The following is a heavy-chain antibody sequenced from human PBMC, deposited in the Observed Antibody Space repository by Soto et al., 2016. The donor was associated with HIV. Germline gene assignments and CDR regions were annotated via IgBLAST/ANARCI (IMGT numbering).Heavy chain of an antibody. CDR3: AAVEARLKDLSFQGGEV. J-gene: IGHJ6*02. Sequence: QMQLVQSGPEVKKPGTSVKVSCKASGFTFRSSVVQWVRQARGQRLEWIGWIVVGSAYTNYTQKLQERVTITSDMSTSTAYMELSSLRSEDTAVYYCAAVEARLKDLSFQGGEVWDQGP. V-gene: IGHV1-58*03. CDR1: GFTFRSSV. CDR2: IVVGSAYT. D-gene: IGHD3-16*02.